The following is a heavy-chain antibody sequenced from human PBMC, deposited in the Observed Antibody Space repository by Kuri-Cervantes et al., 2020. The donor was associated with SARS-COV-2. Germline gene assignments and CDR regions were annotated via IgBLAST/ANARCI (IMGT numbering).Heavy chain of an antibody. D-gene: IGHD2-2*02. CDR1: GFIFSDYY. J-gene: IGHJ4*02. CDR2: IGPSGTTK. CDR3: ARFNPGKLLYRGFDY. Sequence: GESLKISCTAPGFIFSDYYMTWIRQAPGKGLEWVSNIGPSGTTKYYADSVKGRFTISRDNAKNSLYLQMNSLRAEDTAVYYCARFNPGKLLYRGFDYWGQGTLVTVSS. V-gene: IGHV3-11*04.